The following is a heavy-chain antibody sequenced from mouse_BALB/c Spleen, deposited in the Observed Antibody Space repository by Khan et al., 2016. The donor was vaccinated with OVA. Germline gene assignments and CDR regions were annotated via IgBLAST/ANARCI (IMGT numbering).Heavy chain of an antibody. Sequence: QIQLVQSGPELKKPGETVKISCKASGYTFTNYGMNWVKQAPGKGLKWMGWINTYTGEPTYADDFKGRFAFSLDTSASTAYLEINNLKNEDTATYFCARSNGNYWLVYWGQGTLVTVSA. D-gene: IGHD2-1*01. CDR1: GYTFTNYG. J-gene: IGHJ3*01. CDR3: ARSNGNYWLVY. V-gene: IGHV9-3-1*01. CDR2: INTYTGEP.